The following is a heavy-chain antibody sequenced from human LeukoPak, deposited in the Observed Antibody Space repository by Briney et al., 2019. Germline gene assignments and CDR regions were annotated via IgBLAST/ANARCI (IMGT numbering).Heavy chain of an antibody. J-gene: IGHJ3*01. CDR2: ITYDGRNE. CDR3: ARDSSDTAMVEGALDF. Sequence: GGSLRLSCAGSGFTFRSHAMHWVRQVPGKGLEWVGAITYDGRNEHHADSVKGRFTISRDNSKNTLYLHMSSLRAEDTAVYFCARDSSDTAMVEGALDFWGQGTMVTVSS. D-gene: IGHD5-18*01. V-gene: IGHV3-30*15. CDR1: GFTFRSHA.